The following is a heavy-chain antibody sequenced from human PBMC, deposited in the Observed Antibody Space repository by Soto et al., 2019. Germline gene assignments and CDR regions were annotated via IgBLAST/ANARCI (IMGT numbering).Heavy chain of an antibody. CDR1: GDSISSYF. V-gene: IGHV4-4*07. D-gene: IGHD6-19*01. CDR3: AREKAVASKGWLDP. J-gene: IGHJ5*02. Sequence: SETLSLTCTVSGDSISSYFWSWIRQPAGKGLEWIGRVHTSGSTTYNPSLKSRVTMSVDTSKSQFSLKLTSVTAADTAVYYCAREKAVASKGWLDPWGKGTRVTVS. CDR2: VHTSGST.